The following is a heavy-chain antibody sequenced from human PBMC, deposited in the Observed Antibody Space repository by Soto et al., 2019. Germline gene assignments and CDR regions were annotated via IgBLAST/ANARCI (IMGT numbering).Heavy chain of an antibody. CDR2: ISSSSSYI. Sequence: EVQLVESGGGLVKPGGSLRLSCAASGFTFSSYSMNWFRQAPGKGLEWVSSISSSSSYIYYADSVKGRFTISRDNAKNSLYLQMNSLRAEDTAVYYCARVAAAANYYYYGMDVWGQGTTVTVSS. V-gene: IGHV3-21*01. J-gene: IGHJ6*02. D-gene: IGHD6-13*01. CDR3: ARVAAAANYYYYGMDV. CDR1: GFTFSSYS.